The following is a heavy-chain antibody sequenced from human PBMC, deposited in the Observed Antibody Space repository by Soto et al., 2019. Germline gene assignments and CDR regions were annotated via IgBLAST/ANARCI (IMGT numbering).Heavy chain of an antibody. CDR2: IYYSGST. Sequence: SETLSLTCTVSGGSVSSGSYYWSWIRQPPGKGLEWIGYIYYSGSTNYNPSLKSRVTISVDTSKNQFSLKLSSVTAADTAVYYCARLGGYCSGGSCYWFDPWGQGTLVTV. V-gene: IGHV4-61*01. D-gene: IGHD2-15*01. J-gene: IGHJ5*02. CDR1: GGSVSSGSYY. CDR3: ARLGGYCSGGSCYWFDP.